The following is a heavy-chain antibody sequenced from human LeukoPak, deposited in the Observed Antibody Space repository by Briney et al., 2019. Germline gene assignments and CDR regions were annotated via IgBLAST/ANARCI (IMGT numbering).Heavy chain of an antibody. Sequence: GGSLRLSCGASGFTFSNYNMNWVRQAPGEGLEWVSSINSRSTYKFYADSVMGRFTISRDNAKNSLFLQMNSLRAEDTAVYYCARDETNGFDSWGQGTLVTVSS. CDR1: GFTFSNYN. D-gene: IGHD1-14*01. J-gene: IGHJ5*01. CDR3: ARDETNGFDS. CDR2: INSRSTYK. V-gene: IGHV3-21*01.